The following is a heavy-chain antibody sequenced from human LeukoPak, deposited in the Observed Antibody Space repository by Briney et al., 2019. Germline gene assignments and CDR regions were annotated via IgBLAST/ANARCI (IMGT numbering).Heavy chain of an antibody. D-gene: IGHD2-15*01. J-gene: IGHJ4*02. CDR1: GFTVSSNY. V-gene: IGHV3-53*01. CDR2: IYSGGST. CDR3: ARDGRGDYDDY. Sequence: GGSLRLSCAASGFTVSSNYMSWVRQAPGKGLEWVSVIYSGGSTYYADSVKGRFTISRDNSKNTLYLQMNSLRAEDTAVYYCARDGRGDYDDYWGQGTLVTVSS.